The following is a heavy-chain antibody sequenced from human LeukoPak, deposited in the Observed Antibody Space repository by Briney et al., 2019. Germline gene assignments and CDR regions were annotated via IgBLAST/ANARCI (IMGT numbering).Heavy chain of an antibody. CDR1: GFTFGNSW. D-gene: IGHD3-3*01. V-gene: IGHV3-74*01. CDR2: INADGSTT. J-gene: IGHJ6*03. Sequence: PGGSLRLSCAASGFTFGNSWVHWVRQAPGKGLVWVSLINADGSTTTYADSVKGRFTISRDNARNTVSLQMSSLRVEDTAVYYCATGGGWEPSSGVVTHIDVWGKGTTVTVSS. CDR3: ATGGGWEPSSGVVTHIDV.